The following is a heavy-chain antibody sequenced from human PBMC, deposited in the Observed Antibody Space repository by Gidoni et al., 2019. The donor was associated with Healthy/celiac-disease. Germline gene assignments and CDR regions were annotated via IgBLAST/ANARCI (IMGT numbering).Heavy chain of an antibody. V-gene: IGHV4-4*07. D-gene: IGHD2-2*01. CDR1: GGSISSYY. J-gene: IGHJ6*03. CDR2: IYTSGST. CDR3: ARTKGSTRHYYYYYMDV. Sequence: QVQLQESGPGRVKPSETLSLTCTVSGGSISSYYWSWIRQPAGKGLEWIGRIYTSGSTNYNPSLKSRVTMSVDTSKNQFSLKLSSVTAADTAVYYCARTKGSTRHYYYYYMDVWGKGTTVTVSS.